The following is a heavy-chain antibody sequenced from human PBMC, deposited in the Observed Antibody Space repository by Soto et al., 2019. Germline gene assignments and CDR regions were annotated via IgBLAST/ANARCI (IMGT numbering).Heavy chain of an antibody. CDR1: GFTFRNYG. D-gene: IGHD2-21*01. V-gene: IGHV3-30*18. J-gene: IGHJ6*02. CDR2: ISYDGSNK. Sequence: QLVESGGGVVQPGRSLRLSCAASGFTFRNYGIHWVRQAPGKGLEWVALISYDGSNKFYADSVKGRFTISRDNSKNTLDLQMNRLRPEDTAVYYCAKDCCGGGTFYSYGMDVWGQGTTVTVSS. CDR3: AKDCCGGGTFYSYGMDV.